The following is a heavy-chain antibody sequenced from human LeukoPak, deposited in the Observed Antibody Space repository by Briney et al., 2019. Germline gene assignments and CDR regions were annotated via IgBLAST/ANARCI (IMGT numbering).Heavy chain of an antibody. CDR2: IWYDGSNE. CDR1: GFTFSSYG. Sequence: GGSLRLSCAASGFTFSSYGMHWVRQAPGKGLEWVALIWYDGSNEDYADSGKGRFTISRDNSKNTLFLQMNSLRAEDTAVYYCARDPIRATYGHDARDYGMDVWGQGTTVTVSS. D-gene: IGHD4-17*01. J-gene: IGHJ6*02. V-gene: IGHV3-33*01. CDR3: ARDPIRATYGHDARDYGMDV.